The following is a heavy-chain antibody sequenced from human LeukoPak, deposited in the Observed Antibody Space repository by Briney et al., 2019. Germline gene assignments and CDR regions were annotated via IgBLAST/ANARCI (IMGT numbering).Heavy chain of an antibody. J-gene: IGHJ4*02. D-gene: IGHD3-22*01. CDR1: GGTFSSYT. Sequence: SVKVSCKASGGTFSSYTISWVRQAPGQGLEWMGGIIPIFGTANYAQKFQGRVTITTDESTSTAYMELSSLRSEDTAVYYCARQQDSSGYSDQFDYWGQGTLVTVSS. CDR2: IIPIFGTA. V-gene: IGHV1-69*05. CDR3: ARQQDSSGYSDQFDY.